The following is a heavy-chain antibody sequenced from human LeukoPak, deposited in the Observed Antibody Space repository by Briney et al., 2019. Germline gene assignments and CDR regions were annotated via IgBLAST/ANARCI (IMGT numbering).Heavy chain of an antibody. CDR3: AREGRGSNRSWYYDY. Sequence: GGSLRLSCAASGITVSSNYMSWVRQAPGKGLEWVSVIYSGGSTYYADSVKGRFTISRDNSKNTPYLQMNSLRAEDTAVYYCAREGRGSNRSWYYDYWGQGTLVTVSS. J-gene: IGHJ4*02. CDR2: IYSGGST. D-gene: IGHD6-13*01. CDR1: GITVSSNY. V-gene: IGHV3-66*02.